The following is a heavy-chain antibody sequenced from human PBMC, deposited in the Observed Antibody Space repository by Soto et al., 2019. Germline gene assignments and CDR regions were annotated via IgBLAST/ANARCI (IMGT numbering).Heavy chain of an antibody. J-gene: IGHJ6*02. CDR2: FYYSGST. CDR1: SAPVSSTTYS. Sequence: SETLSLTCTVSSAPVSSTTYSWGWIRQPPGKGLEWIGTFYYSGSTYYNPSLESRVTISVDTSKNQFSLKVSSVTAADTAVYYCARLGGYCTITSCYGYYGMDVWGQGTTVTVSS. D-gene: IGHD2-2*01. CDR3: ARLGGYCTITSCYGYYGMDV. V-gene: IGHV4-39*01.